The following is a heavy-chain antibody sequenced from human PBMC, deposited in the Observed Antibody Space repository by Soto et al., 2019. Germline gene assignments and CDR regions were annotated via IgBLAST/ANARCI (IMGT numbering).Heavy chain of an antibody. CDR3: ARAPPGWYQLPGPFDY. CDR2: IYYSGST. J-gene: IGHJ4*02. D-gene: IGHD2-2*01. CDR1: GGSISSYY. V-gene: IGHV4-59*08. Sequence: SETLSLTCTVSGGSISSYYWSWIRQPPGKGLEWIGYIYYSGSTNYNPSLKSRVTISVDTSKNQFSLKPSSVTAADTAVYYCARAPPGWYQLPGPFDYWGQGTLVTVSS.